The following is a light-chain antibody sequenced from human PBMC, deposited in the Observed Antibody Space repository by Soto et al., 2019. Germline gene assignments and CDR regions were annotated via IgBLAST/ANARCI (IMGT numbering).Light chain of an antibody. J-gene: IGKJ1*01. Sequence: DIQMTQSPSTLSASAGDRVTITCRASQSISNWLAWYQQKPGKAPKLLMYDASTLESGVPSRFSGSGSGTEFTLPINSLQPDDIATYYCQHYKSYSATFGQGTKVEIK. CDR1: QSISNW. CDR3: QHYKSYSAT. V-gene: IGKV1-5*01. CDR2: DAS.